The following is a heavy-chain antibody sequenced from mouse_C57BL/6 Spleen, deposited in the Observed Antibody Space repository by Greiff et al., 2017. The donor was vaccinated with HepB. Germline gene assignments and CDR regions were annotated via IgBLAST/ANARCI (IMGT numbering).Heavy chain of an antibody. CDR3: ARSIQLGDAMDY. CDR2: IDPSDSYT. D-gene: IGHD3-1*01. Sequence: QVQLQQPGAELVMPGASVKLSCKASGYTFTSYWMHWVKQRPGQGLEWIGEIDPSDSYTNYNQKFKGKSTLTVDKSSSTAYMQLSSLTSEDSAVYYCARSIQLGDAMDYWGQGTSVTVSS. J-gene: IGHJ4*01. V-gene: IGHV1-69*01. CDR1: GYTFTSYW.